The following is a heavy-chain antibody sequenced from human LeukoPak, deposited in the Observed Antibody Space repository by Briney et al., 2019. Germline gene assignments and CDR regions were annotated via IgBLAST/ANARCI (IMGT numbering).Heavy chain of an antibody. CDR3: ARRKDYCSSTSCYNWFDP. CDR1: GGSISSYY. Sequence: SETLSLTCTVSGGSISSYYWSWIRQPPGKGLEWIGYIYYSGSINYNPSLKSRVTISVDTSKNQFSLKLSSVTAADTAVYYCARRKDYCSSTSCYNWFDPWGQGTLVTVSS. J-gene: IGHJ5*02. V-gene: IGHV4-59*08. CDR2: IYYSGSI. D-gene: IGHD2-2*01.